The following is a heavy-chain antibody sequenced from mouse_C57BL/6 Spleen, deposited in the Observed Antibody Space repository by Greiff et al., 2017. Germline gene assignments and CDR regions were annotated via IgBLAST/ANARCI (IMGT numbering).Heavy chain of an antibody. D-gene: IGHD1-1*01. CDR1: GYTFTSYT. V-gene: IGHV1-4*01. CDR3: ARYYYGSSYGWYFDV. Sequence: QVQLQQSGAELARPGASVKMSCKASGYTFTSYTMHWVKQRPGQGLEWIGYINPSSGYTKYNQKFKDKATLTAAKSSSTAYMQLSSLTSEDSAVYYCARYYYGSSYGWYFDVWGTGTTVTVSS. J-gene: IGHJ1*03. CDR2: INPSSGYT.